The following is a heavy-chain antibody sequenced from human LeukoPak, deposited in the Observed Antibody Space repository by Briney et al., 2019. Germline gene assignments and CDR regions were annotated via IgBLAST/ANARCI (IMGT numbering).Heavy chain of an antibody. V-gene: IGHV4-59*01. CDR2: IYYSGST. CDR3: ARSPIQLWFDP. D-gene: IGHD5-18*01. Sequence: GSLRLSCAASGFTFSDYYMSWIRQPPGKGLEWIGYIYYSGSTNYNPSLKSRVTISVDTSKNQFSLKLSSVTAADTAVYYCARSPIQLWFDPWGQGTLVTVSS. J-gene: IGHJ5*02. CDR1: GFTFSDYY.